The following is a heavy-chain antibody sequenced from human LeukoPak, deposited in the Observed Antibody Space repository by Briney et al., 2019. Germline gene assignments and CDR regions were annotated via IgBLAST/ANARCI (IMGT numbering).Heavy chain of an antibody. CDR1: GYTFSSFD. J-gene: IGHJ4*02. CDR3: ARDGGDLLRVDY. CDR2: ISVYNGDT. D-gene: IGHD1-26*01. Sequence: ASVKVSCKASGYTFSSFDFMWVRQAPGQGLDWMGWISVYNGDTRYAQKFQGRVTMTTDTSTSTAYMELRSLTSDDTAVYYCARDGGDLLRVDYWGQGTQVTVSS. V-gene: IGHV1-18*01.